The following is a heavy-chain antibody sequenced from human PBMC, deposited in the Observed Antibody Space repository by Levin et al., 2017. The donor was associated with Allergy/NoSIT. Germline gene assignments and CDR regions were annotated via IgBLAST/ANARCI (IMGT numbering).Heavy chain of an antibody. CDR1: GFTFKHFA. CDR3: AKGRRVGAATPLDT. Sequence: GESLKISCAASGFTFKHFAMTWVRHTPSKGLEWVSGISGSANRTYYADSVKGRFTISRDNSKDTLSLLMNGLRDDDTAVYYCAKGRRVGAATPLDTWGQGTLVTVSS. J-gene: IGHJ5*02. V-gene: IGHV3-23*01. D-gene: IGHD2-15*01. CDR2: ISGSANRT.